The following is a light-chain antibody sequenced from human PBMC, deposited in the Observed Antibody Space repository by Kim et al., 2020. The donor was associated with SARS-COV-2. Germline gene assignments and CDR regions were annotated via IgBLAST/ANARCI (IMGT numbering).Light chain of an antibody. CDR2: AAS. CDR1: QGITNH. V-gene: IGKV1-16*02. CDR3: QQYNSYPLT. J-gene: IGKJ4*01. Sequence: DIQMTQSPSSLSASIGDRVTITCRASQGITNHLAWFQQRPGKAPKSLIYAASNLQSGVPSKFSGSGSGTDFTLTIASLQPEDFATYDCQQYNSYPLTFGGGTKLEI.